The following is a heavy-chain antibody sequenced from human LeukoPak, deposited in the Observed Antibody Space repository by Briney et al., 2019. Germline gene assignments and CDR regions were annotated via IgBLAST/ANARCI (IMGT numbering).Heavy chain of an antibody. J-gene: IGHJ4*02. V-gene: IGHV1-2*02. CDR2: INPNIGGT. D-gene: IGHD3-10*01. CDR1: GYTFTAYY. CDR3: ARDSPYYYGSGSYYGGPSDY. Sequence: GASVKVSCKASGYTFTAYYIHWVRQAPGQGLEWMGWINPNIGGTNYAQKFQGRVTMTRDTSISTAYMELSRLRSDDTAVYYCARDSPYYYGSGSYYGGPSDYWGQGTLVTVSS.